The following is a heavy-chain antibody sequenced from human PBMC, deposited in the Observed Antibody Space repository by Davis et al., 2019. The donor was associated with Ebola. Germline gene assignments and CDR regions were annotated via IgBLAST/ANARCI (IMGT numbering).Heavy chain of an antibody. Sequence: GASLKISCAASGFTFSSYSINWVRQAPGKGLEWVSSITSSSSYIYYADSVKGRSTISRDNDKNSLYLQMNSLRAEDTAVYYCAREKTMVQGVGGFDYWGQGTLVTVSS. CDR2: ITSSSSYI. CDR3: AREKTMVQGVGGFDY. CDR1: GFTFSSYS. J-gene: IGHJ4*02. D-gene: IGHD3-10*01. V-gene: IGHV3-21*01.